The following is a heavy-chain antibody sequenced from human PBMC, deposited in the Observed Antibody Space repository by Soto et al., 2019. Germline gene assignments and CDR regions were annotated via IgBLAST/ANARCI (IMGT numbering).Heavy chain of an antibody. CDR1: GFTFSSYG. CDR2: ISYDGSNK. V-gene: IGHV3-30*18. D-gene: IGHD6-13*01. CDR3: AKGGRSSRYYYYGMDV. J-gene: IGHJ6*02. Sequence: GGSLRLSCAASGFTFSSYGMHWVRQAPGKGLEWVAVISYDGSNKYYADSVKGRFTISRDNSKNTLYLQMNSLRAEDTAVYYCAKGGRSSRYYYYGMDVWGQGTTVTVSS.